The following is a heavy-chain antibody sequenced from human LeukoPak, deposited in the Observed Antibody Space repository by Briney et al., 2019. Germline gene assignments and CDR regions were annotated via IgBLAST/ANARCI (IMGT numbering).Heavy chain of an antibody. J-gene: IGHJ5*02. CDR2: IYYSGST. CDR3: ARRNYDFWSGYYIENWFDP. Sequence: SETLSLTCTVSGGSISSSSYYWGWIRQPPGKGLEWIGSIYYSGSTYYNPSLKSRVTISVDTSKNRFSLKLSSVTAADTAVYYCARRNYDFWSGYYIENWFDPWGQGTLVTVSS. V-gene: IGHV4-39*01. CDR1: GGSISSSSYY. D-gene: IGHD3-3*01.